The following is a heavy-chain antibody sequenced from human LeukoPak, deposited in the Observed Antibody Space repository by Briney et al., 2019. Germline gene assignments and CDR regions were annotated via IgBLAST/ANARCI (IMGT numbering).Heavy chain of an antibody. V-gene: IGHV3-21*01. Sequence: GGSLRLSCAASGFTFSSYSMNWVRQAPGKGLEWVSSISSSSSYIYYADSVKGRFTIFRDSAKNSLYLQMNSLRAEDTAVYYCARDGGGNSFDYWGQGTLVTVSS. CDR2: ISSSSSYI. D-gene: IGHD4-23*01. J-gene: IGHJ4*02. CDR1: GFTFSSYS. CDR3: ARDGGGNSFDY.